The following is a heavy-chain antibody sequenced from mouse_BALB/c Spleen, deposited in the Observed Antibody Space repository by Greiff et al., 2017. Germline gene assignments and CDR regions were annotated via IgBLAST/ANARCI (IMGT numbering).Heavy chain of an antibody. D-gene: IGHD1-1*01. CDR3: ARIPSITTVVDVYFDV. V-gene: IGHV8-8*01. CDR1: GFSLSTSGMG. J-gene: IGHJ1*01. CDR2: IWWDDDK. Sequence: QVTLKECGPGILQPSQTLSLTCSFSGFSLSTSGMGVGWIRQPSGKGLEWLAHIWWDDDKRYNPALKSRLTISKDTSSNQVFLKIASVDTADTATYYCARIPSITTVVDVYFDVWGAGTTVTVSS.